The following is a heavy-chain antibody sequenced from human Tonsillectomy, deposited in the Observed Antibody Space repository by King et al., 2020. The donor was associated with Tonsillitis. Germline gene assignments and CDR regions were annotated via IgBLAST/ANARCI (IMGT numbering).Heavy chain of an antibody. J-gene: IGHJ4*02. CDR3: GRVGGSGSQHNDY. CDR1: GGSISSSSHY. D-gene: IGHD1-26*01. CDR2: IHYSGST. Sequence: LQLQESGPGLVKPSETLSLTCTVSGGSISSSSHYWGWIRQPPGTGLEWIATIHYSGSTYYNPSLKSRVTMSVDTSKNQFSLKLSSVTAADTAVYYCGRVGGSGSQHNDYWGQGTLVTVSS. V-gene: IGHV4-39*07.